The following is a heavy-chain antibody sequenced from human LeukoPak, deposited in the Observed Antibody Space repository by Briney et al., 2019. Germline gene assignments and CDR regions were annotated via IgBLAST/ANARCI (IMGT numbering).Heavy chain of an antibody. CDR1: GGTFSSYA. D-gene: IGHD4-11*01. CDR3: ARGGTLTTSYYYYYMDV. V-gene: IGHV1-69*05. CDR2: IIPGFATP. J-gene: IGHJ6*03. Sequence: SVKVSCKASGGTFSSYAISWVRQAPGQGLGWMGRIIPGFATPEYAQKFQGRVTITTDESTSTVYMEMSGLRSEDTALYYCARGGTLTTSYYYYYMDVWGKGTTVTVSS.